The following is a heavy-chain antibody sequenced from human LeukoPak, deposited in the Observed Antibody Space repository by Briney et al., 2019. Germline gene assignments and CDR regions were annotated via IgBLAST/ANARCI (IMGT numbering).Heavy chain of an antibody. CDR3: AVAYYYDSSGYFYFDY. J-gene: IGHJ4*02. V-gene: IGHV1-69*02. CDR2: IIPILGIA. Sequence: SVKVPCKASGGTFSSYTISWVRQAPGQGLEWMGRIIPILGIANYAQKFQGKVTITADKSTSTAYMELSSLRSEDTAVYYCAVAYYYDSSGYFYFDYWGQGTLVTVSS. CDR1: GGTFSSYT. D-gene: IGHD3-22*01.